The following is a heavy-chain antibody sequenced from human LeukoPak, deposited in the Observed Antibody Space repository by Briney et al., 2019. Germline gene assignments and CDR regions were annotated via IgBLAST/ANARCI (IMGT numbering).Heavy chain of an antibody. CDR2: IRYDGSNK. D-gene: IGHD5-18*01. CDR1: GFTFSSYG. V-gene: IGHV3-30*02. J-gene: IGHJ4*02. CDR3: ATGPGIQLWYYFDY. Sequence: GGSLRLSCAASGFTFSSYGMHWVRQAPGKGLEWVAFIRYDGSNKYYADSVKGRFTISRDNSKNTLYLQMNSLRAEDTAVYYCATGPGIQLWYYFDYWGQGTLVTVSS.